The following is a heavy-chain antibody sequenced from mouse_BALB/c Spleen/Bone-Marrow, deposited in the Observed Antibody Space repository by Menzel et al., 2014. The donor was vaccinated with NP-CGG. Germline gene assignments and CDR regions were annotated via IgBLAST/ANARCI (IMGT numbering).Heavy chain of an antibody. J-gene: IGHJ2*01. CDR2: IRNKANGYTT. CDR1: GFTFTDYY. V-gene: IGHV7-3*02. CDR3: ARGGNDLDY. Sequence: EVKVVESGGGLVQPGGSLRLSCATSGFTFTDYYMSWVRQPPERLLEWLGFIRNKANGYTTEYSASVKGRFTISRDNSQSILYLQMNTLRAEDSATYYCARGGNDLDYWGQGTTLTVSS. D-gene: IGHD2-3*01.